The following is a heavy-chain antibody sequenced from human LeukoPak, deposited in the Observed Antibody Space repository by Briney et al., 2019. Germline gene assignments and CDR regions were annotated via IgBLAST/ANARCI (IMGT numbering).Heavy chain of an antibody. CDR2: IYYSGST. V-gene: IGHV4-30-4*01. Sequence: PSETLSLTCTVSGGSISSGDYYWSWIRQPPGKGLEWIGYIYYSGSTYYNPSLKSRVTISVDTSKNQFSLKLSSVTAADTAVYYCASGGWKQSGFDPWGQGTLVTVSS. D-gene: IGHD1-1*01. CDR1: GGSISSGDYY. J-gene: IGHJ5*02. CDR3: ASGGWKQSGFDP.